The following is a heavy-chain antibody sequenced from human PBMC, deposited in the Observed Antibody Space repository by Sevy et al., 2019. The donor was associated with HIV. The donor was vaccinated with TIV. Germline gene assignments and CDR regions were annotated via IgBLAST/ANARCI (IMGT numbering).Heavy chain of an antibody. CDR1: GFTFSSYG. V-gene: IGHV3-33*01. J-gene: IGHJ6*02. CDR3: ARDYRGATRRSYYYYGMDV. D-gene: IGHD5-12*01. Sequence: GESLKISCAASGFTFSSYGMHWVLQAPGKGLEWVAVIWYDGSNKYYADSVKGRFTISRDNSKNTLYLQMNSLRAEDTAVYYCARDYRGATRRSYYYYGMDVWGQGTTVTVSS. CDR2: IWYDGSNK.